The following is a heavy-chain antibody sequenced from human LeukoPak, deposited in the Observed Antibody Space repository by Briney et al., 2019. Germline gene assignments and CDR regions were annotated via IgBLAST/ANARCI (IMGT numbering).Heavy chain of an antibody. CDR1: GYTLTTYG. V-gene: IGHV1-18*01. J-gene: IGHJ4*02. CDR3: ARRNYGSEGPFDY. CDR2: ISPYNGNI. Sequence: GASVKVSCKASGYTLTTYGINWVRQAPGQGLEWMGWISPYNGNINYAQKLQGRVTMTTDTSTNTAYMELRSLRSDDTAVYYCARRNYGSEGPFDYWGQGSLVTVSS. D-gene: IGHD3-10*01.